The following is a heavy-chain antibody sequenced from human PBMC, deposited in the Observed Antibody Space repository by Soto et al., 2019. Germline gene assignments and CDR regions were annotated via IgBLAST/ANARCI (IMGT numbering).Heavy chain of an antibody. Sequence: QVQLVESEGGVVQPGRSLRLSCAASGFTFSSYAMHWVRQAPGKGLEWVAVISYDGSNKYYADSVKGRFTISRDNSKNTLYLQMNLLSAEDTAVYYCAEGEWELDSHWGQGTLVTVSS. CDR3: AEGEWELDSH. D-gene: IGHD1-26*01. V-gene: IGHV3-30-3*01. CDR1: GFTFSSYA. CDR2: ISYDGSNK. J-gene: IGHJ4*02.